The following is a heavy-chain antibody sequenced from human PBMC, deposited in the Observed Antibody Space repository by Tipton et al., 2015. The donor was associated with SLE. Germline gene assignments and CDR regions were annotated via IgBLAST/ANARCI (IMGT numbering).Heavy chain of an antibody. CDR3: ARHSRSLDFSSFDS. CDR2: VYYSGGT. V-gene: IGHV4-39*01. CDR1: GGSISSSSYY. J-gene: IGHJ4*02. Sequence: TLSLTCTVSGGSISSSSYYWGWIRQPPGKGLEWIGNVYYSGGTYYNPSVKSRVTISVDMSKNQFSLKLSSVTAADTAVYYCARHSRSLDFSSFDSWGQGTLVTVSS. D-gene: IGHD3-3*01.